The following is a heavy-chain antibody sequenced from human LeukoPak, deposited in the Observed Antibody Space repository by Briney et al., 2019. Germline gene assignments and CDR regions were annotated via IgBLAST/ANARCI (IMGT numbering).Heavy chain of an antibody. J-gene: IGHJ5*02. CDR3: ARRDRDGYNWFDP. D-gene: IGHD5-24*01. Sequence: ASVKVSCKASGDTFTNYGISWVRQAPGQGLEWMGWSSAYNGNTKYGQKVQGRVTMTTDTSTSTAYMELRSLRSDDTAVYYCARRDRDGYNWFDPWGQGTLVTVSS. CDR2: SSAYNGNT. CDR1: GDTFTNYG. V-gene: IGHV1-18*01.